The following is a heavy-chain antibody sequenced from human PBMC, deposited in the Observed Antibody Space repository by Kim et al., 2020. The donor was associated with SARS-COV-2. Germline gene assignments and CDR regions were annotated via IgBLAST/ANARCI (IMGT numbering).Heavy chain of an antibody. CDR1: GDSLSSNSVA. D-gene: IGHD6-19*01. Sequence: SQTLSLTCDISGDSLSSNSVAWRWIRQSPSRGLEWLGRTYYRSTWLNDYAPSVKSRITITPDATKNQCPLQLTSVTPEDTASYYCVRYSGWYTFDSWGQG. J-gene: IGHJ4*02. CDR2: TYYRSTWLN. CDR3: VRYSGWYTFDS. V-gene: IGHV6-1*01.